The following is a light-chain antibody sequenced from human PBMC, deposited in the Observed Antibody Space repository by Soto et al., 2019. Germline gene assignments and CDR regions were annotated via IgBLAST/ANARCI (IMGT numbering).Light chain of an antibody. CDR3: QQRSNWPPYT. Sequence: EIVLPQSPATLSLSPGERATLSCRASQSVSSYLAWYQQKPGQAPRLLIYHASNRATGIPARFSGSGSGTDCTLTISSLEPEDWAVYYCQQRSNWPPYTFGQGTQLEIK. CDR2: HAS. V-gene: IGKV3-11*01. CDR1: QSVSSY. J-gene: IGKJ2*01.